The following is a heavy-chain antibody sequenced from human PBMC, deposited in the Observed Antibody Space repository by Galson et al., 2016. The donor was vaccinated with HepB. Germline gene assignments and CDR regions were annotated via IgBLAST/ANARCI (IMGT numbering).Heavy chain of an antibody. Sequence: SVKVSCKASGYTFTNYAIHWVRQAPGQRPEWMGWINAGNGNTKYSQKFQGRVTITADTYASTAYMELSSLRSEDMAVYYCARRVVPDAQPALAGWGWGLDVWGQGTTVTASS. CDR2: INAGNGNT. V-gene: IGHV1-3*01. D-gene: IGHD2-2*01. J-gene: IGHJ6*02. CDR1: GYTFTNYA. CDR3: ARRVVPDAQPALAGWGWGLDV.